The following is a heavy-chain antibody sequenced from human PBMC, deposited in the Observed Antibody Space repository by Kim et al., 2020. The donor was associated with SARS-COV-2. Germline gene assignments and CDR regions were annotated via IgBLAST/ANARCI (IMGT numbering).Heavy chain of an antibody. CDR1: GFTFDDYA. D-gene: IGHD1-1*01. CDR3: AKAVGTAGSIDY. J-gene: IGHJ4*02. Sequence: GGSLRLSCAASGFTFDDYAMHWVRQAPGKGLEWVSGISWNSGSIGYADSVKGRFTISRDNAKNSLYLQMNSLRAEDTAFYYCAKAVGTAGSIDYWGQGTL. CDR2: ISWNSGSI. V-gene: IGHV3-9*01.